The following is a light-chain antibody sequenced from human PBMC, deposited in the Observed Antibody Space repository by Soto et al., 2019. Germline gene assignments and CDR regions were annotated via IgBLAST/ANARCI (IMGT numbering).Light chain of an antibody. CDR3: LLSYSGAWV. CDR2: DTN. Sequence: QAVVTQEPSLTVSPGGTVTLICGSSTGAVTSGHYPYWFQQKPGQAPRTLIYDTNNKHSWTPARFSGSLLGGKAALTLSGAQPEDEAEYYCLLSYSGAWVFGGGTKLTVL. CDR1: TGAVTSGHY. V-gene: IGLV7-46*01. J-gene: IGLJ3*02.